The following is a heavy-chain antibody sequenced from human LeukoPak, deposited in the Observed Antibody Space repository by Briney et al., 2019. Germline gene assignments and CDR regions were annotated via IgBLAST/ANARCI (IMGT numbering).Heavy chain of an antibody. Sequence: PSETLSLTCTVSGGSISSSSYYWGWIRQPPGKGLEWIGHIYYSGGTYYNPSLPSLKSRVTISVDTSKNQFSLKLSSVTAADTAVYYCVRLLSAAASFDIWGQGTMVTVSS. CDR2: IYYSGGT. CDR1: GGSISSSSYY. D-gene: IGHD6-13*01. J-gene: IGHJ3*02. CDR3: VRLLSAAASFDI. V-gene: IGHV4-39*07.